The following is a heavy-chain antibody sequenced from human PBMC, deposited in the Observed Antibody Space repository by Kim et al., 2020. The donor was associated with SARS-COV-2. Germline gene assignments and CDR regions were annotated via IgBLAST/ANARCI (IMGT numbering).Heavy chain of an antibody. CDR3: TRLGPRDGYYYYYGMDV. J-gene: IGHJ6*02. D-gene: IGHD2-21*01. Sequence: GGSLRLSCAASGFTFSDYYMSWIRQAPGQGLEWVSYISSSGSTIYYADSVKGRFTISRDNAKNSLYPQMNSLRAEDTAVYYCTRLGPRDGYYYYYGMDVWGQRTTVTVSS. CDR2: ISSSGSTI. V-gene: IGHV3-11*01. CDR1: GFTFSDYY.